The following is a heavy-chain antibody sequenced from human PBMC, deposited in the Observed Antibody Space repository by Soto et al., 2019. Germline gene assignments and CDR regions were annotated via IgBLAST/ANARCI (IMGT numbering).Heavy chain of an antibody. CDR1: GYTFTSYY. J-gene: IGHJ4*02. D-gene: IGHD3-22*01. CDR3: GRGSLITRRVNY. V-gene: IGHV1-46*01. CDR2: INPSGGSS. Sequence: QVQLVQSGAEVKKPGASVKVSCKASGYTFTSYYMHWVRQAPGQGLEWMGIINPSGGSSSYAQKFQGRVTMTRDTSTNTVSMELNSLRSEDTAVYYCGRGSLITRRVNYWGQGTLVTVSS.